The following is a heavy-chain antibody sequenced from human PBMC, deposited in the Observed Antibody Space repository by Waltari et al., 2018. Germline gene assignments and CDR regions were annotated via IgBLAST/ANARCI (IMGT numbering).Heavy chain of an antibody. V-gene: IGHV6-1*01. J-gene: IGHJ4*02. D-gene: IGHD2-15*01. CDR2: TYFRSKWSD. CDR1: GDSVSSYSSA. CDR3: ARGVVANTYYFDY. Sequence: QVQLQQSGPGLVKPSQTLSLTCAISGDSVSSYSSAWNWISQSPSRGFEWLGRTYFRSKWSDDYAVSVRGRLTINPDTSKNQFSLQLNSVTPEDTAVYYCARGVVANTYYFDYWGQGTLVTVSS.